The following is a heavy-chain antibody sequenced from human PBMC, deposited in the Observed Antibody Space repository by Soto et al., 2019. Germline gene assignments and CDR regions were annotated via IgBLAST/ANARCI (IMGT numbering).Heavy chain of an antibody. Sequence: QVQLQESGPGLVKPSETLSLTCTVSGGSVSSGSYYWSWIRQPPGKGLEWIGYIYYSGSTNYNPSLKSRVTISVDTSHNLFTLKLSSETAADTTVSCCARDYGWEALMGDGYCGMDVRGQVTTVTVCS. CDR2: IYYSGST. V-gene: IGHV4-61*01. J-gene: IGHJ6*02. D-gene: IGHD1-26*01. CDR1: GGSVSSGSYY. CDR3: ARDYGWEALMGDGYCGMDV.